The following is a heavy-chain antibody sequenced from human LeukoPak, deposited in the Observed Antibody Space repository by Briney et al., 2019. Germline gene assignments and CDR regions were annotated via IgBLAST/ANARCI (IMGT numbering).Heavy chain of an antibody. V-gene: IGHV1-69*06. CDR3: ARSSGTYYDILTGYYLFDY. CDR1: GGTFSSYA. D-gene: IGHD3-9*01. J-gene: IGHJ4*02. CDR2: IIPIFGTA. Sequence: SVKVSCKASGGTFSSYAISWVRQAPGQGLEWMGGIIPIFGTANYAQKFQGRVTITADKSTSTAYMELSSLRSEDTAVYYFARSSGTYYDILTGYYLFDYWGQGTLVTVSS.